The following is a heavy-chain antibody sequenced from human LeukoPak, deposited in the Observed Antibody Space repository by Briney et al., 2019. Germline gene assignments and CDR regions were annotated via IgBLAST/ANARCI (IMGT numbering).Heavy chain of an antibody. CDR1: GGSISSYY. Sequence: SETLSLTCTVSGGSISSYYWSWIRQPPGKGLEWIGYIYYSGSTNYNPSLKSRVTISVDTSKNQFSLKLSSVTAADTAVYYCARCRRSWQWPDFDYWGQGTLVTVSS. CDR3: ARCRRSWQWPDFDY. D-gene: IGHD6-19*01. V-gene: IGHV4-59*01. J-gene: IGHJ4*02. CDR2: IYYSGST.